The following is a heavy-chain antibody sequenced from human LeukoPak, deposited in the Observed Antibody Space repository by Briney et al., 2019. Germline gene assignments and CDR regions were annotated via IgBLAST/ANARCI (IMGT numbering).Heavy chain of an antibody. CDR2: ISSSGSTI. J-gene: IGHJ4*02. V-gene: IGHV3-11*04. Sequence: GGSLRLSCAASGFTFSDYYMSWIRQAPWKGLEWVSYISSSGSTIYYADSVKGRLTISRDNAKNSLYLQINSLRAEDTAIYYCARRGYYDSSGYDYWGQGTLVTVSS. CDR1: GFTFSDYY. D-gene: IGHD3-22*01. CDR3: ARRGYYDSSGYDY.